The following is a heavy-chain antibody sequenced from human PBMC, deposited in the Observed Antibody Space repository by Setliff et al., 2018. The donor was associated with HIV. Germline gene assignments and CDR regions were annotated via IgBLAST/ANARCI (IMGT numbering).Heavy chain of an antibody. D-gene: IGHD3-22*01. CDR3: ARGSGYPWYFDL. Sequence: SETLSLTCTVSGGSISSSSYYWGWIRQPPGKGLEWIGSIYYSGSTYYNPSLKSRVTISVDTSKNQFSLKLTSVTAADTAVYYCARGSGYPWYFDLWGRGTLVTVSS. V-gene: IGHV4-39*07. CDR1: GGSISSSSYY. CDR2: IYYSGST. J-gene: IGHJ2*01.